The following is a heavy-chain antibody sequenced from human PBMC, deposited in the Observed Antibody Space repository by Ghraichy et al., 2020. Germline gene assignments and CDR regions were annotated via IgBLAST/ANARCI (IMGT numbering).Heavy chain of an antibody. D-gene: IGHD3-10*01. V-gene: IGHV4-34*01. CDR1: GGSFSGYY. CDR3: ARTMVRGVIITLRWFDP. CDR2: INHSGST. Sequence: SETPSLTCAVYGGSFSGYYWSWIRQPPGKGLEWIGEINHSGSTNYNPSLKSRVTISVDTSKNQFSLKLSSVTAADTAVYYCARTMVRGVIITLRWFDPWGQGTLVTVSS. J-gene: IGHJ5*02.